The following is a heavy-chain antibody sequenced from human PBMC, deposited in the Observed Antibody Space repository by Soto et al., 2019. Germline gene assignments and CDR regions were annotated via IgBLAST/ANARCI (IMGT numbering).Heavy chain of an antibody. CDR2: ISGSGGST. V-gene: IGHV3-23*01. CDR3: AKHNSDYDGKNDAFDI. Sequence: QPGGSLRLSCAASGFTFSSYAMSWVRQPPGKGLEWVSAISGSGGSTYDADSVKGRFTISRDNSKNTLYLQMNSLRAEDTAVYYCAKHNSDYDGKNDAFDIWGQGTMVTVSS. CDR1: GFTFSSYA. J-gene: IGHJ3*02. D-gene: IGHD1-7*01.